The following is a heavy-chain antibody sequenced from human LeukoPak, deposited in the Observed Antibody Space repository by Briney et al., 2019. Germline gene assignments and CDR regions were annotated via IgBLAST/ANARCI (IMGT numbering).Heavy chain of an antibody. CDR3: AKIGADSSGYPTTFDY. CDR2: ISGSGGST. D-gene: IGHD3-22*01. Sequence: GGSLRLSCAASGFTFSSYAMSWVRQAPGKGLEWVSAISGSGGSTYYADSVKGRFTISRDNSKNTLHLQMNSLRAEDTAVYYCAKIGADSSGYPTTFDYWGQGTLVTVSS. J-gene: IGHJ4*02. CDR1: GFTFSSYA. V-gene: IGHV3-23*01.